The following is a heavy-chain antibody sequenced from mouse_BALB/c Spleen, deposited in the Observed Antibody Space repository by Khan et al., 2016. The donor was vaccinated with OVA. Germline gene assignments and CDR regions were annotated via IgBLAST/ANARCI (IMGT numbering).Heavy chain of an antibody. CDR2: ISDSGST. Sequence: QLEESGPGLVKPSQSLSLTCTVTGYSITSDYAWNWIRQFPGNKLEWMGYISDSGSTSYNPSLKSRISITRDTSKNQFFLQLNSVTTEDTATYYCARRSWDCYVDYWGQGTTLTVSS. D-gene: IGHD4-1*01. CDR1: GYSITSDYA. J-gene: IGHJ2*01. CDR3: ARRSWDCYVDY. V-gene: IGHV3-2*02.